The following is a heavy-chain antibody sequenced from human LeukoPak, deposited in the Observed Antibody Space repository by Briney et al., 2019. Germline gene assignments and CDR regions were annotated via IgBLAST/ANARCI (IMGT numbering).Heavy chain of an antibody. Sequence: GGSLRLSCAASGFTFSNAWMSWVRQAPGKGLEWVGRIKSKTDGGTTDYAARVKGRFTISRDDSKNTLYLQMNSLKTEDTAVYYCTTALTVAGNFDYWGQGTLVTVSS. D-gene: IGHD6-19*01. CDR2: IKSKTDGGTT. J-gene: IGHJ4*02. V-gene: IGHV3-15*01. CDR1: GFTFSNAW. CDR3: TTALTVAGNFDY.